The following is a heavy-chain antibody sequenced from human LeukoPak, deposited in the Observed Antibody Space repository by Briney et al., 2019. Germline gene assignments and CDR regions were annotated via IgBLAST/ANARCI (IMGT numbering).Heavy chain of an antibody. CDR3: ARSSYCSSTSCYAGRDWFDP. Sequence: SVKVSCKASGGTFSSYAISWVRQAPGQGLEWMGGIIPIFGTANYAQKFQGRVTITADKSTSTAYMKLSSLRSEDTAVYYCARSSYCSSTSCYAGRDWFDPWGQETLVTVSS. D-gene: IGHD2-2*01. CDR1: GGTFSSYA. J-gene: IGHJ5*02. V-gene: IGHV1-69*06. CDR2: IIPIFGTA.